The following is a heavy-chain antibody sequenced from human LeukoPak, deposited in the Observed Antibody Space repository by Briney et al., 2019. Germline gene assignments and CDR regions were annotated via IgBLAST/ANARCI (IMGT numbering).Heavy chain of an antibody. Sequence: PSETLSLTCTVSGGSISSSSYYWGWIRQPPGKGLEWIGSIYYSGSTYYGPSLKSRVTISVDTSKNQFSLKLSSVTAADTAVYYCAREDILDNWFDPWGQGTLVTVSS. CDR3: AREDILDNWFDP. D-gene: IGHD2-21*01. CDR1: GGSISSSSYY. V-gene: IGHV4-39*02. CDR2: IYYSGST. J-gene: IGHJ5*02.